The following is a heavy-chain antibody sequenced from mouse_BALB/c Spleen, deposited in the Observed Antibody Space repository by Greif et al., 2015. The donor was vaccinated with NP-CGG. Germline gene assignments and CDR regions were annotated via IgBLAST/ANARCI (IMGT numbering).Heavy chain of an antibody. CDR1: GYTFTSYY. V-gene: IGHV1S56*01. CDR2: IFPGNLNT. CDR3: TRDAMDY. Sequence: QVQLKESGPELVKPGASVRIPCKASGYTFTSYYIHWVKQRPGQGLEWIGWIFPGNLNTKYNENFKGKATLTADKSSSTVYMQLSSLTSEGSAVYFCTRDAMDYWGQGTSVTVSS. J-gene: IGHJ4*01.